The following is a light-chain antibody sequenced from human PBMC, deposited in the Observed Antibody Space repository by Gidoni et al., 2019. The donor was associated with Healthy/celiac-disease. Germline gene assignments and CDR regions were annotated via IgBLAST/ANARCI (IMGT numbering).Light chain of an antibody. CDR2: DVS. CDR3: SSYTSSSTL. J-gene: IGLJ2*01. Sequence: QSALTQPAPVSGSHGQSITISCTGTSSDVGGYNSVSWYQRPPGKAPKLMIYDVSNRPSGVSNRFSGSNSGNTASLTISGLQAEDEADYYCSSYTSSSTLFGGGTKLTVL. CDR1: SSDVGGYNS. V-gene: IGLV2-14*01.